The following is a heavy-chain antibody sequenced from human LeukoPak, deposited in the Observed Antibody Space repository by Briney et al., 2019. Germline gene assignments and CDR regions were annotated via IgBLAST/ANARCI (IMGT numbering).Heavy chain of an antibody. J-gene: IGHJ4*02. CDR2: IWYDGSNK. CDR1: GFTFSSYG. CDR3: AKGRTWTADFDY. Sequence: GGSLRLSCTASGFTFSSYGMHWVRQAPGKGLEWVAVIWYDGSNKYYADSVKGRFTISRDNSKNTLYLQMNSLRAEDTAVYYCAKGRTWTADFDYWGQGTLVTVSS. V-gene: IGHV3-30*02. D-gene: IGHD3/OR15-3a*01.